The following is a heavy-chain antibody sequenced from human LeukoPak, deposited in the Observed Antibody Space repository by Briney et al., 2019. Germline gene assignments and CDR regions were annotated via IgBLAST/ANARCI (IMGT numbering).Heavy chain of an antibody. CDR1: GFTFSSYW. CDR2: INSDGSST. J-gene: IGHJ6*02. Sequence: GGSLSLSFAASGFTFSSYWMHWVRQAPGKGLVWVSRINSDGSSTSYADSVKGRFTISRDNAKNTLYLQMNSLRAEDTAVYYCARVGSYYYYGMDVWGQGTTVTVSS. V-gene: IGHV3-74*01. CDR3: ARVGSYYYYGMDV.